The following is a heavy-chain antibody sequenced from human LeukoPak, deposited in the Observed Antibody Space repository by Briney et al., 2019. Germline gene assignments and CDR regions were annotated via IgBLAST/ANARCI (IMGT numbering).Heavy chain of an antibody. CDR3: AREPWRFVVVPGHYYGMDV. D-gene: IGHD2-2*01. CDR2: IYYSGST. CDR1: GGSISSGGYY. J-gene: IGHJ6*02. Sequence: SETLSLTCTVSGGSISSGGYYWSWIRQHPGKGLEWIGYIYYSGSTYYNPSLKSRVTISVDTSKNQFSLKLSSVTAADTAVYYSAREPWRFVVVPGHYYGMDVWGQGTTVTVSS. V-gene: IGHV4-31*03.